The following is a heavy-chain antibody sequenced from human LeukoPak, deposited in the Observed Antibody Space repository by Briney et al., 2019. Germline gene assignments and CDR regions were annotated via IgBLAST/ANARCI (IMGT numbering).Heavy chain of an antibody. CDR2: IYYSGST. CDR3: AREGIEGAFDI. Sequence: SETLSLTCTVSGGSISGYYWSWIRQPPGKGLEWIGYIYYSGSTNYNPSLKSRVTISVDTSKNQFSLKLSSVTAADTAVYYCAREGIEGAFDIWGQGTMVTVSS. D-gene: IGHD2-15*01. V-gene: IGHV4-59*01. J-gene: IGHJ3*02. CDR1: GGSISGYY.